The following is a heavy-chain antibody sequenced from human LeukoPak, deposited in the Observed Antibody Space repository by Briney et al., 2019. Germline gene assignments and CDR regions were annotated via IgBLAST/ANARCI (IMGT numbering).Heavy chain of an antibody. V-gene: IGHV4-59*11. Sequence: SETLSLTCTVSGGSFSSHYWSWIRQPPGKGLEWIGYMYYSGSTNYNPSLKGRVTISVDTSKNQVSLKLTSVTAADTAVYYCARGRFLEWLLYDDYYYMDVWGKGTTVTVSS. CDR3: ARGRFLEWLLYDDYYYMDV. CDR2: MYYSGST. CDR1: GGSFSSHY. J-gene: IGHJ6*03. D-gene: IGHD3-3*01.